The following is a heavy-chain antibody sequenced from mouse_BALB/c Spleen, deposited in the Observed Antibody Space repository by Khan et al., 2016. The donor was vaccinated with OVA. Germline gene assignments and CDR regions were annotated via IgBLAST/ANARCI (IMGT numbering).Heavy chain of an antibody. V-gene: IGHV5-6-3*01. CDR1: GFIFSSYG. Sequence: EVELVESGGGLVQPGGSLKLSCAASGFIFSSYGMSRVRQNSDKRLELVATINSNGGNTYYPDSVKGRFTISRDNAKNTLYLQMSSLKSEDTAMYFCTRGEYVWHPYYFDYWGQGTTLTVSS. J-gene: IGHJ2*01. D-gene: IGHD2-10*02. CDR2: INSNGGNT. CDR3: TRGEYVWHPYYFDY.